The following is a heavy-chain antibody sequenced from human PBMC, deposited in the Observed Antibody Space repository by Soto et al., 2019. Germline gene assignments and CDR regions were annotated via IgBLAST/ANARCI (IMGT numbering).Heavy chain of an antibody. CDR1: GYTFTSYD. J-gene: IGHJ4*02. D-gene: IGHD5-18*01. CDR3: ARGLEYSYGYPDDY. Sequence: GASVKVSCKASGYTFTSYDINWVRQATGQGLEWMGWMNPNSGNTGYAQKFQGRVTMTRNTSISTAYMELSSLRSEDTAVYYCARGLEYSYGYPDDYWGQGTLVTVSS. V-gene: IGHV1-8*01. CDR2: MNPNSGNT.